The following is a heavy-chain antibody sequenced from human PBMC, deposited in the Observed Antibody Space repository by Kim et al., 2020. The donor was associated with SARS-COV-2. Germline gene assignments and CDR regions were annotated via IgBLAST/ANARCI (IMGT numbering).Heavy chain of an antibody. V-gene: IGHV4-39*01. CDR3: ASYCSSTSCQNYYYYYYGMDV. J-gene: IGHJ6*02. CDR1: GGSISSSSYY. D-gene: IGHD2-2*01. Sequence: SETLSLTCTVSGGSISSSSYYWGGIRKPPGKGLEWIGSIYYSGSTDYKPSLKSRVTISVDTSKNQFSLKLSSVTAADTAVYYCASYCSSTSCQNYYYYYYGMDVWGQGTTVTVSS. CDR2: IYYSGST.